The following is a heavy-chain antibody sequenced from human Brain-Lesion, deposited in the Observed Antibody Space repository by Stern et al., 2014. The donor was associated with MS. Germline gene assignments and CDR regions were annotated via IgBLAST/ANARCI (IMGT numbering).Heavy chain of an antibody. Sequence: QVQLVQSGGGVVQPGRSLRLSCAASGFTFSYHAMHWVRQAPGKGLEWVAVISYYGSDNYYAGSVKGRFTLSRDNSKNPLYLQMNSLRAEDTAVYYCARGGAVTSSEYYFDYWGQGTLVTVSS. V-gene: IGHV3-30*01. CDR2: ISYYGSDN. CDR1: GFTFSYHA. J-gene: IGHJ4*02. CDR3: ARGGAVTSSEYYFDY. D-gene: IGHD4-17*01.